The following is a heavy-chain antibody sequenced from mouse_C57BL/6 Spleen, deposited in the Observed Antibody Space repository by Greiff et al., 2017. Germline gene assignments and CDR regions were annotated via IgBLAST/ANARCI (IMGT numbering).Heavy chain of an antibody. V-gene: IGHV5-17*01. J-gene: IGHJ3*01. CDR1: GFTFSDYG. CDR3: ARDHGGFAY. CDR2: ISSGSSTI. Sequence: EVQLQESGGGLVKPGGSLKLSCAASGFTFSDYGMHWVRQAPEKGLEWVAYISSGSSTIYYADTVKGRFTISRDNAKNTLFLQMTSLRSEDTAMYYCARDHGGFAYWGQGTLVTVSA.